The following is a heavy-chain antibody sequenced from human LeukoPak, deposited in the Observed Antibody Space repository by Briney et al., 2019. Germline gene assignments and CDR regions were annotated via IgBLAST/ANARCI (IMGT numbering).Heavy chain of an antibody. D-gene: IGHD4-11*01. V-gene: IGHV4-4*07. J-gene: IGHJ6*03. CDR3: ARIKTTVTYGFYYYYMDV. Sequence: SETLSLTRTVSGGSISSYYWSWIRQPAGKGLEWIGRIYTSGSTNYNPSLKSRVTMSVDTSKNQFSLKLSSVTAADTAVYYCARIKTTVTYGFYYYYMDVWGKGTTVTVSS. CDR1: GGSISSYY. CDR2: IYTSGST.